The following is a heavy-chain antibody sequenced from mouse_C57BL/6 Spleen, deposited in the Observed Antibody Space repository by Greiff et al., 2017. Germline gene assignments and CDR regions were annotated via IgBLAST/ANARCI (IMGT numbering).Heavy chain of an antibody. CDR3: TTKGFDY. CDR1: GFNIKVYS. V-gene: IGHV14-1*01. CDR2: IDLEDGDT. Sequence: EVQLQPVAELVRPGASVKLSCTASGFNIKVYSMHWVKQSPEQGLEWIGWIDLEDGDTEYAPKFSGKATMTADTSSNTAYLQLSSLTSEDTVVYYCTTKGFDYWGQGTTLTVSS. J-gene: IGHJ2*01.